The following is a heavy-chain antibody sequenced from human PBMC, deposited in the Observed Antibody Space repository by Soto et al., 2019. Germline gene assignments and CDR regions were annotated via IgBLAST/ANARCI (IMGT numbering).Heavy chain of an antibody. CDR1: GFTFSSYS. CDR3: ARDPSYYYDSSGYYDY. V-gene: IGHV3-48*02. CDR2: ISSSSSTI. Sequence: GWSLRLSCAASGFTFSSYSMNWVRQAPGKGLEWVSYISSSSSTIYYADSVKGRFTISRDNAKNSLYLQMNSLRDEDTAVYYCARDPSYYYDSSGYYDYWGQGTLVTVSS. D-gene: IGHD3-22*01. J-gene: IGHJ4*02.